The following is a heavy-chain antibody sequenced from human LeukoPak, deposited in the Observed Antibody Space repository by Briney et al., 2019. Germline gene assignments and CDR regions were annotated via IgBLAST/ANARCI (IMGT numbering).Heavy chain of an antibody. Sequence: ASVKVSCKASGYTFTTYYMHWVRQAPGQGLEWMGIINPNTGTTTYAQKFQGRVTMTRDTSTSTVYMELRSLRSEDTAVYYCARVGIRFGELFDYWGQGTLVTVSS. CDR2: INPNTGTT. CDR1: GYTFTTYY. D-gene: IGHD3-10*01. CDR3: ARVGIRFGELFDY. J-gene: IGHJ4*02. V-gene: IGHV1-46*01.